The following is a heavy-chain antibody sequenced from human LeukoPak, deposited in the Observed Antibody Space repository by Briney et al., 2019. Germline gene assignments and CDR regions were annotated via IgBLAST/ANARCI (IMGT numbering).Heavy chain of an antibody. J-gene: IGHJ4*02. CDR3: ARSHYYDSSGYYYFDY. CDR1: GGSISSGGYS. V-gene: IGHV4-30-2*01. Sequence: SQTLSLTCAVSGGSISSGGYSWSWIRQPPGKGLEWIGYIYHSGSTYYNPSLKSRVTISVDRSKNQFSLKLSSVTAADTAVYYCARSHYYDSSGYYYFDYWGQGTLVTVSS. D-gene: IGHD3-22*01. CDR2: IYHSGST.